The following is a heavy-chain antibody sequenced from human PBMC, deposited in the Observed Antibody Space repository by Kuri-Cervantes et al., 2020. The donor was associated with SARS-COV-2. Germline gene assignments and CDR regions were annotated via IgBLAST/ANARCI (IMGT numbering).Heavy chain of an antibody. J-gene: IGHJ4*02. CDR1: GFSLNTNGNR. Sequence: SGPTLVKPTETLTGTCTFSGFSLNTNGNRVSWIRQTPGKALEWLARIDWDDDKVYSTSLKSRLTISKDTSKNQVVLTLTNVDPGDTGTYYCAWMGDGYDFEYWGQGTVVTVSS. V-gene: IGHV2-70*04. D-gene: IGHD5-24*01. CDR3: AWMGDGYDFEY. CDR2: IDWDDDK.